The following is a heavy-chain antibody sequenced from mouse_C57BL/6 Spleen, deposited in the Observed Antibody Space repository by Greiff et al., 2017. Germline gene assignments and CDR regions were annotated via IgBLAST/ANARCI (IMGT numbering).Heavy chain of an antibody. CDR1: GFSLTSYG. V-gene: IGHV2-2*01. J-gene: IGHJ4*01. CDR2: IWSGGST. Sequence: QVQLQQSGPGLVQPSQSLSITCTVSGFSLTSYGVHWVRQSPGKGLEWLGVIWSGGSTDYNAAFISRLSISKDNSKSQVFFKMNSLQADDTAIYDCASEGRDDYAMDYWGQGTSVTVSS. CDR3: ASEGRDDYAMDY. D-gene: IGHD3-1*01.